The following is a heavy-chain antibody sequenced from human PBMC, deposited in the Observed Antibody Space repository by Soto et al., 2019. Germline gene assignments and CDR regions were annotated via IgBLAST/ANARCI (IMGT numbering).Heavy chain of an antibody. Sequence: PSETLSLTCIVSGGSISSHYWNWIRRPPGKGLEWIGYIYYSGRTNYNPSLKSRVTISVDTSKNQFSLNLSSVTAADTAVYYCARDSGSSYYYYYGMDVWGQGTTVTVSS. V-gene: IGHV4-59*11. J-gene: IGHJ6*02. D-gene: IGHD1-26*01. CDR1: GGSISSHY. CDR2: IYYSGRT. CDR3: ARDSGSSYYYYYGMDV.